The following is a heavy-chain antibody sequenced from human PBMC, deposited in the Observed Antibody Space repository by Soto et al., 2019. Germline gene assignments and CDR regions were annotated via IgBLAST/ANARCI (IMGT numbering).Heavy chain of an antibody. V-gene: IGHV3-53*01. CDR2: IYSGGST. Sequence: PGGSLRLSCAASGFTVSSNYMSWVRQAPGKGLEWVSVIYSGGSTYYADSVKGRFTISRDNSKNTLYLQMNSLRAEDTAVYYCARAEWLRRYFDYWGQGTLVTVSS. CDR3: ARAEWLRRYFDY. CDR1: GFTVSSNY. J-gene: IGHJ4*02. D-gene: IGHD5-12*01.